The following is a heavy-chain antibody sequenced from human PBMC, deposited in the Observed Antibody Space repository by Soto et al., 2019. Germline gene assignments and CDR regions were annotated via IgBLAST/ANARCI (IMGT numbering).Heavy chain of an antibody. V-gene: IGHV4-34*01. Sequence: QVQLQQWGAGLLKPSETLSLTCAVYGGSFSGYYWSWIRQPPGKGLEWIGEINHSGSTNYNPSLKSRVTISVDMSKNQFSLKLSSVTAADTAVYYCARGPMYDYDEGPLYGMDVWGQGTTVTVSS. D-gene: IGHD3-16*01. J-gene: IGHJ6*02. CDR3: ARGPMYDYDEGPLYGMDV. CDR1: GGSFSGYY. CDR2: INHSGST.